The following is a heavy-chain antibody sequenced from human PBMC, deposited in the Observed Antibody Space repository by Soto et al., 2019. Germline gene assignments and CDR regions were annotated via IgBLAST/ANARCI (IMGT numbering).Heavy chain of an antibody. J-gene: IGHJ1*01. V-gene: IGHV1-18*01. CDR2: ISAHNGNT. CDR3: ASTVLDCSGGSCYFLQYFHH. CDR1: GYTFTSYG. D-gene: IGHD2-15*01. Sequence: ASVKVSCKASGYTFTSYGVSWVRRAPGHGLEWVGWISAHNGNTNYAQNFQGRVTMTTDTSTSTAYMELRSLRSDDTAVYYCASTVLDCSGGSCYFLQYFHHWGQGTLVTVSS.